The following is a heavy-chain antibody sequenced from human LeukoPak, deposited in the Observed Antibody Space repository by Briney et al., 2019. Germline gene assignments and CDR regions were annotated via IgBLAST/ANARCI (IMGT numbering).Heavy chain of an antibody. Sequence: GGSLRLSCAASGFTFSSNYMSWVRQAPGKGLEWVSVIYSGGSTYYADSVKGRFTISRDNSKNTLYLQMNSLRAEDTAVYYCARSGSGWYDAFDIWGQGTMVTVSS. J-gene: IGHJ3*02. CDR1: GFTFSSNY. CDR3: ARSGSGWYDAFDI. V-gene: IGHV3-66*01. CDR2: IYSGGST. D-gene: IGHD6-19*01.